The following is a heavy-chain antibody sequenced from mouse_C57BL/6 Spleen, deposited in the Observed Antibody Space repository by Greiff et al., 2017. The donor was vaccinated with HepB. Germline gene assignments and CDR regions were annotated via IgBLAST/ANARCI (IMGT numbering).Heavy chain of an antibody. CDR1: GYAFSSSW. V-gene: IGHV1-82*01. CDR2: IYPGDGDT. CDR3: ARGSSGSSWFAY. D-gene: IGHD3-2*02. J-gene: IGHJ3*01. Sequence: QVQLQQSEPELVKPGASVKISCKASGYAFSSSWMNWVKQRPGKGLEWIGRIYPGDGDTNYNGKFKGKATLTADKSSSTAYMQLSSLTSEDSAVYFCARGSSGSSWFAYWGQGTLVTVSA.